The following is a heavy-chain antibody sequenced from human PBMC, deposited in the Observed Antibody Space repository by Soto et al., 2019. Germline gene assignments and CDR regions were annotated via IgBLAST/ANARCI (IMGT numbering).Heavy chain of an antibody. CDR1: GGSFSGYY. V-gene: IGHV4-34*01. D-gene: IGHD3-3*01. Sequence: SETLSLTCAVYGGSFSGYYWSWIRQPPGKGLEWIGEINHSGSTNYNPSLKSRVTISVDTSKNQFSLKLSSVTAADTAVYYCARGGSVTYDFWSGYKSPFDYWGQGTLVTVPQ. CDR2: INHSGST. J-gene: IGHJ4*02. CDR3: ARGGSVTYDFWSGYKSPFDY.